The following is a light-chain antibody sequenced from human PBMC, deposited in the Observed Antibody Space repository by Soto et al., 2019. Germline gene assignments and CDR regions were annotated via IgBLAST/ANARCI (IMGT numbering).Light chain of an antibody. CDR2: GNS. CDR1: SSNIGAGYD. Sequence: QLVLTQPPSVSGAPGQRVTISCTGSSSNIGAGYDVHWYQQLPGTAPKLLIYGNSNRPSGVPDRFSGSKSGTSASLAITGIRAEDEADYYCQSYHSSLSGWVFGGGTKLTVL. J-gene: IGLJ3*02. CDR3: QSYHSSLSGWV. V-gene: IGLV1-40*01.